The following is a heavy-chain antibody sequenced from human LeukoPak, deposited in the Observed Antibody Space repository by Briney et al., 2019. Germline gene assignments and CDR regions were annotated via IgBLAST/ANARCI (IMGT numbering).Heavy chain of an antibody. CDR3: ARDKEQWLVKVDY. CDR2: INSGSNSI. J-gene: IGHJ4*02. Sequence: GGSLRLSCAASGFIFSSFTMNWVRQAPGKGLEWVSSINSGSNSIYYADSVKGRFTISRDNAKNSLYLQMNSLRAEDTAVYYCARDKEQWLVKVDYWGQGTLVTVSS. CDR1: GFIFSSFT. V-gene: IGHV3-21*01. D-gene: IGHD6-19*01.